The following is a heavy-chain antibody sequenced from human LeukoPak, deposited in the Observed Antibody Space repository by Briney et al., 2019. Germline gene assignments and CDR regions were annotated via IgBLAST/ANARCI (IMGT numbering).Heavy chain of an antibody. V-gene: IGHV3-23*01. CDR2: ISGNGVGT. Sequence: KPGGSLRLSCAASGFTFSRNAMNWVRQAQGKGLEWVASISGNGVGTYYADSVKGRFNISRDNSKNTLYLQMNSLRTEDTAVYHCAKDANYFDSGSYLIPFDFWGQGTLVTVSS. D-gene: IGHD3-22*01. J-gene: IGHJ4*02. CDR1: GFTFSRNA. CDR3: AKDANYFDSGSYLIPFDF.